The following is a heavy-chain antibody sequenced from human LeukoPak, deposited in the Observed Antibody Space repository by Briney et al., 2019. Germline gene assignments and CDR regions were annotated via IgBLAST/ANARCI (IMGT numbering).Heavy chain of an antibody. CDR3: ARVLDWRFDY. CDR2: ISSSSSYT. V-gene: IGHV3-11*05. CDR1: GFTFSDYY. D-gene: IGHD3/OR15-3a*01. J-gene: IGHJ4*02. Sequence: PRGSLRLSCAASGFTFSDYYMSWIRQAPGKGLEWVSYISSSSSYTNYADSVKGRFTISRDNAKNTLYLHMNSLRAEDTAVYCCARVLDWRFDYWGQGTLVTASS.